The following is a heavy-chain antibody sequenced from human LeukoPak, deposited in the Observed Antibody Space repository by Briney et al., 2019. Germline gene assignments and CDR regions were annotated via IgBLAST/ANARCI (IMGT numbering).Heavy chain of an antibody. Sequence: ASVKVSCKASGYTFTSYGISWVRQAPGQGLEWMGIINPSGGSTSYAQKFQGRVTMTRDMSTSTVYMELRSLRSDDTAVYYCARAPYSSGWYLPWGYMDVWGKGTTVTISS. D-gene: IGHD6-19*01. CDR2: INPSGGST. CDR1: GYTFTSYG. J-gene: IGHJ6*03. V-gene: IGHV1-46*01. CDR3: ARAPYSSGWYLPWGYMDV.